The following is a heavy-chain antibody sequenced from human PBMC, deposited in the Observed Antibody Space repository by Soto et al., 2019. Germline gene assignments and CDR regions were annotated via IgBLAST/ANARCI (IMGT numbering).Heavy chain of an antibody. D-gene: IGHD3-22*01. CDR2: ISAYNGNT. Sequence: VASVKVSCKASGYTFTSYGISWVRQAPGQGLEWMGWISAYNGNTNYAQKLQGRVTMTTDTSTSTAYMELRSLRSGDTAVYYCARVIGYYDSSGPFDYWGQGTLVTVSS. J-gene: IGHJ4*02. V-gene: IGHV1-18*01. CDR3: ARVIGYYDSSGPFDY. CDR1: GYTFTSYG.